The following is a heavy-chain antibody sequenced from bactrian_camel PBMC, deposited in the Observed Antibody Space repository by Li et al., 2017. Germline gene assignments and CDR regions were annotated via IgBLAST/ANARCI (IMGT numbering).Heavy chain of an antibody. J-gene: IGHJ7*01. D-gene: IGHD3*01. Sequence: VQLVESGGGSLQAGGSLRLSCGASGFTVDDADMAWYRQVPGRECELVSDTYRDGSTEYADSVKGRFTTSRDDAKNTLYLQINSLKTEDTALYYCATTLCSVIECYGMDYWGKGTQVTVS. CDR1: GFTVDDAD. V-gene: IGHV3S66*01. CDR2: TYRDGST.